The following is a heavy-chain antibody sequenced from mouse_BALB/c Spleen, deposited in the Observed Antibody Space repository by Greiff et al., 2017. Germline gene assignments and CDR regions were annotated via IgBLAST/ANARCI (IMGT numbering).Heavy chain of an antibody. CDR1: GYTFTSYW. V-gene: IGHV1-5*01. D-gene: IGHD2-1*01. Sequence: EVKVEESGTVLARPGASVKMSCKASGYTFTSYWMHWVKQRPGQGLEWIGAIYPGNSDTSYNQKFKGKAKLTAVTSTSTAYMELSSLTNEDSAVYYCTRGGKGWYFDVWGAGTTVTVSS. J-gene: IGHJ1*01. CDR2: IYPGNSDT. CDR3: TRGGKGWYFDV.